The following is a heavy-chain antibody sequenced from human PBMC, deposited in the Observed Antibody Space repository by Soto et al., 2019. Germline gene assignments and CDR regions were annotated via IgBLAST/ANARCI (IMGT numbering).Heavy chain of an antibody. D-gene: IGHD3-22*01. CDR1: GYTFTSYY. CDR3: ARDYYESRGLYFDY. V-gene: IGHV1-46*01. CDR2: INPSGGST. J-gene: IGHJ4*02. Sequence: QVQLVQSGAEVQKPGASVKVSCQASGYTFTSYYMPWVRLAPGHGLAWRGIINPSGGSTSYEQRFQGRVNMTRDTAKSTVDSERGSQRSEDRAVDYGARDYYESRGLYFDYRGQGTLVTVAS.